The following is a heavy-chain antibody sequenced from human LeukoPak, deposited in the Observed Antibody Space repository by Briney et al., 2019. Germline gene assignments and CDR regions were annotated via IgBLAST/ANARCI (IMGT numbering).Heavy chain of an antibody. J-gene: IGHJ4*02. D-gene: IGHD5-24*01. CDR2: IYYSGSI. V-gene: IGHV4-39*07. CDR1: GGSISSSSYY. CDR3: ARGQRRHIDMAPSFDY. Sequence: SETLSLTCIVSGGSISSSSYYWGWIRQPPGKGLEWIGSIYYSGSIYYNPSLKSRVTISVDTSKNQLSLKLRSVTAADTAVYYCARGQRRHIDMAPSFDYWGQGTLVTVSS.